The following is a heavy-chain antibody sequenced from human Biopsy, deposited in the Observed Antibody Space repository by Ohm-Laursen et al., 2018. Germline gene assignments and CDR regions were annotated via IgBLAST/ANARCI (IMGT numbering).Heavy chain of an antibody. CDR2: ISSSGATI. Sequence: GSLRLSCTASGFTFSDHHMAWVRQAPGKGLEWLSYISSSGATIKYADSVKGRFTISRDNAKNSLYLRMNSLRAADTAIYFCATELLPPGVGGPWLDSWGQGTPVTVSS. CDR1: GFTFSDHH. V-gene: IGHV3-11*04. CDR3: ATELLPPGVGGPWLDS. D-gene: IGHD3-10*01. J-gene: IGHJ5*01.